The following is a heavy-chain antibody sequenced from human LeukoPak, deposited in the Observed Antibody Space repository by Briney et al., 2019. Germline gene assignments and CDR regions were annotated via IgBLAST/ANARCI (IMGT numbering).Heavy chain of an antibody. J-gene: IGHJ4*02. D-gene: IGHD3-3*01. CDR3: ARDERNDFWSGYNFDY. CDR1: GFTFSSYA. CDR2: ISYDGSNK. V-gene: IGHV3-30-3*01. Sequence: GGSLRLSCAASGFTFSSYAMHWVRQAPGKGLEWVAVISYDGSNKYYADSVKGRFTISRDNSKNTLCLQMNSLRAEDTAVYYCARDERNDFWSGYNFDYWGQGTLVTVSS.